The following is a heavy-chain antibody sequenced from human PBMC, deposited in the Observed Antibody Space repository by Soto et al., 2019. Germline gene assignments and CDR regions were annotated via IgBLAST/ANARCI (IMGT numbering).Heavy chain of an antibody. V-gene: IGHV1-69*06. D-gene: IGHD3-3*01. CDR1: GGSFSGYS. CDR2: IIPIFGTA. J-gene: IGHJ6*02. Sequence: QVQLVQSGAEVKKPGSSVKISCKASGGSFSGYSISWVRQAPGHGPEWMGGIIPIFGTANSAEKFQGRATISADKSTGTAYMELSGLRSEDTAVYYCAGGAVTVFGVAVGSLDVWGQGTTVTVSS. CDR3: AGGAVTVFGVAVGSLDV.